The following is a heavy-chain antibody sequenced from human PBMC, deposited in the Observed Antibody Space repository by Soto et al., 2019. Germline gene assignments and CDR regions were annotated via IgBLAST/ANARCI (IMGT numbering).Heavy chain of an antibody. V-gene: IGHV4-34*01. CDR3: ARGLYGDYSEYYFDY. J-gene: IGHJ4*02. CDR1: GGSFSGYY. Sequence: SETLSLTCAVYGGSFSGYYWSWIRQPPGKGLEWIGEINHSGSTNYNPSLKSRVTISVDTSKNQFSLKLSSVTAADTAVYYCARGLYGDYSEYYFDYWGQGTLVTVSS. CDR2: INHSGST. D-gene: IGHD4-17*01.